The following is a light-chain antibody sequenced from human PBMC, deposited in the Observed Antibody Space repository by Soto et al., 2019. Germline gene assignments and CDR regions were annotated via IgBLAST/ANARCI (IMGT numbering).Light chain of an antibody. Sequence: QLVLTQSPSASASLGASVKLTCTLSSGHSSYAIAWHQQQPEKGPRYLMKVNSDGSHSKGDGIPDRFSGSSSGAEHYLTISSLQSEDEADYYCQTWGTGIWVFGGGTKLTVL. CDR3: QTWGTGIWV. CDR1: SGHSSYA. V-gene: IGLV4-69*01. CDR2: VNSDGSH. J-gene: IGLJ3*02.